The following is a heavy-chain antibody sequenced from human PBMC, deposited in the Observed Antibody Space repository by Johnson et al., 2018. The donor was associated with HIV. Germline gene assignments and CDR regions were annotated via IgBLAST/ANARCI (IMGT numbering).Heavy chain of an antibody. CDR3: AKGKKSLPDAFDI. J-gene: IGHJ3*02. V-gene: IGHV3-30*18. Sequence: QVQLVESGGGVVQPGRSLRLSCAASGFTFSGYGMHWVRQAPGKGLEWVAVISYDGSNKYYADSVKGRFTISRDNSKNTLYLQMNSLRAEDTAVYYCAKGKKSLPDAFDIWGQGTMVTVSS. CDR1: GFTFSGYG. CDR2: ISYDGSNK.